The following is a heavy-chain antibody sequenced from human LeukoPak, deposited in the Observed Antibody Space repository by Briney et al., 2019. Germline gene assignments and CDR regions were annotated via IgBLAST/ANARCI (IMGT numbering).Heavy chain of an antibody. J-gene: IGHJ6*03. CDR1: GGSLSPYY. Sequence: SDTLSLTCTVSGGSLSPYYWTWIRQSPGKGLEWIGYVYSTGTTNYNPSLRSRVTISVDTSKNQFSLKLTSVTAADTAIYYCARGQGGVLSGDFYYNYMDVWGKGTTVTVS. V-gene: IGHV4-59*07. D-gene: IGHD3-16*01. CDR2: VYSTGTT. CDR3: ARGQGGVLSGDFYYNYMDV.